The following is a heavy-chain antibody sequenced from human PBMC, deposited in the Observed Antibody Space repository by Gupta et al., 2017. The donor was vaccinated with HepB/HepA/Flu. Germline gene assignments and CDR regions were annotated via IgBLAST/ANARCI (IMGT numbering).Heavy chain of an antibody. D-gene: IGHD1-26*01. CDR3: ARSCGSINCAYFDY. CDR2: AYYRSRWSRWYI. V-gene: IGHV6-1*01. J-gene: IGHJ4*02. Sequence: QVQLQQPGPGLLSSSQTLSVTCAISGDSVSSDSAAWNWIRQSPSRGLEWLGRAYYRSRWSRWYIDDAGSVKSRITINPDTSKNQSSLQLKSVIPEDSAVYYCARSCGSINCAYFDYWGQGSLVTVSS. CDR1: GDSVSSDSAA.